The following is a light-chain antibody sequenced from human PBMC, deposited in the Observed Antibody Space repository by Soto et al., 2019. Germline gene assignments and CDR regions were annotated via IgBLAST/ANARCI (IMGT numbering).Light chain of an antibody. V-gene: IGKV3-20*01. Sequence: EIVLTQSPGTLSLSPGERATLSCRASQSVSSSYLAWYQQKPGQTPRLLIYGASTRATGIPDRFSGSGSGTDFTLTISRLEPEDFAVYYCQYFGSSPLTFGGGTKVEIQ. CDR3: QYFGSSPLT. CDR1: QSVSSSY. CDR2: GAS. J-gene: IGKJ4*01.